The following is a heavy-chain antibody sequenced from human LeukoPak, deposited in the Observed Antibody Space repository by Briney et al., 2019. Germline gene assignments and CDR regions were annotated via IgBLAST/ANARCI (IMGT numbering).Heavy chain of an antibody. V-gene: IGHV3-11*04. CDR2: ISSSGSTI. D-gene: IGHD6-19*01. CDR1: GFTFSDYY. J-gene: IGHJ4*02. CDR3: ARGTSGWLVYFDY. Sequence: GGSLRLSCAASGFTFSDYYMSWIRQAPGKGLEWVSYISSSGSTIYYPDSVKGRFTISRDNAKNSLYLQMNSLRAEDTAVSYCARGTSGWLVYFDYWGQGTLVTVSS.